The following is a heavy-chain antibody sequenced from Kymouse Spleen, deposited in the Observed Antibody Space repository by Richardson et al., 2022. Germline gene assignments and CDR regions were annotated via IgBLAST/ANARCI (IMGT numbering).Heavy chain of an antibody. D-gene: IGHD3-10*01. CDR1: GGSFSGYY. Sequence: QVQLQQWGAGLLKPSETLSLTCAVYGGSFSGYYWSWIRQPPGKGLEWIGEINHSGSTNYNPSLKSRVTISVDTSKNQFSLKLSSVTAADTAVYYCARGDTMVRGVIINWFDPWGQGTLVTVSS. CDR2: INHSGST. CDR3: ARGDTMVRGVIINWFDP. V-gene: IGHV4-34*01. J-gene: IGHJ5*02.